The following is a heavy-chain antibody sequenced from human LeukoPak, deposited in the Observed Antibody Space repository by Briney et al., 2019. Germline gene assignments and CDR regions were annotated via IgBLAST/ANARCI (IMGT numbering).Heavy chain of an antibody. V-gene: IGHV1-69*04. J-gene: IGHJ4*02. CDR1: GGTFSSYA. CDR2: IIPILGIA. CDR3: ARDWPRFGELFTTSIDY. D-gene: IGHD3-10*01. Sequence: GASVKVSCKASGGTFSSYAISWVRQAPGQGLEWMGRIIPILGIANYAQKFQGRVTITADKSTSTAYMELSSLRSEDTAVYYCARDWPRFGELFTTSIDYWGQGTLVTVSS.